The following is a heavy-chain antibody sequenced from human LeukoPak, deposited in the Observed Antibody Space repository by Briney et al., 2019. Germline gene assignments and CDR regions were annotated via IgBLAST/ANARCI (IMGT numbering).Heavy chain of an antibody. CDR1: GFTFSSYS. D-gene: IGHD4-17*01. V-gene: IGHV3-21*04. CDR2: ISSSSSYI. Sequence: GGSLRLSCAASGFTFSSYSMNWVRQAPGKGLEWVSSISSSSSYIYYADSVKGRFTISRDNSKNTLYLQMNSLRAEDTAVYYCAKSLDYGDLTIGLYDYWGQGTLVTVSS. J-gene: IGHJ4*02. CDR3: AKSLDYGDLTIGLYDY.